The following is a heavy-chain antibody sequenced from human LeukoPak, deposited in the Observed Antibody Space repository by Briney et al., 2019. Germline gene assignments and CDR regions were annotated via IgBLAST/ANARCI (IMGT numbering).Heavy chain of an antibody. CDR1: GGSISSSSYY. V-gene: IGHV4-39*01. Sequence: SETLSLTCTVSGGSISSSSYYWGWIRRPPGKGLGWIGSIYYSGSTYYNPSLKSRVTISVDTSKNQFSLKLSSVTAADTAVYYCARPSIFGVDRGGYFDYWGQGTLVTVSS. J-gene: IGHJ4*02. D-gene: IGHD3-3*01. CDR3: ARPSIFGVDRGGYFDY. CDR2: IYYSGST.